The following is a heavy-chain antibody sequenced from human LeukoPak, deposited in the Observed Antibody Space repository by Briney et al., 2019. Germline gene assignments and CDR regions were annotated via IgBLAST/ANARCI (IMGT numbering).Heavy chain of an antibody. CDR1: GYTFTGYY. CDR2: INSNSGGT. Sequence: ASVKVSCKASGYTFTGYYIHWVRQAPGQGLEWMGWINSNSGGTNYAQKFQGRVTMTRDTSISTAYMELSRLRSDDTAVYYCARGRPTYYGDYELGTSWGPGTLVTVSS. V-gene: IGHV1-2*02. J-gene: IGHJ4*02. D-gene: IGHD4-17*01. CDR3: ARGRPTYYGDYELGTS.